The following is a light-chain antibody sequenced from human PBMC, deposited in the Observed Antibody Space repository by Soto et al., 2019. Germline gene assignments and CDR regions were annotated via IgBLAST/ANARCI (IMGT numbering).Light chain of an antibody. Sequence: QSVLTQPASVSGSPGQSITISCTGTSSDVGGYNYVSWYQQHPGKAPKLMIYDVNTRPSGVSNRFSGSKSGNTASLTISGLQAEDEADYYCSSQTSSISFGGGTKVTVL. CDR1: SSDVGGYNY. CDR3: SSQTSSIS. V-gene: IGLV2-14*01. CDR2: DVN. J-gene: IGLJ2*01.